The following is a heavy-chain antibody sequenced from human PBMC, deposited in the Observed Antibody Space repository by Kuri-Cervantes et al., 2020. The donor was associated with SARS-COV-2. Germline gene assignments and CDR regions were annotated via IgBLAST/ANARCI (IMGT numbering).Heavy chain of an antibody. D-gene: IGHD2-15*01. CDR1: GFTFSSYA. Sequence: GGSLRLSCAASGFTFSSYAMHWVRQAPGKGLEWVAVISYDGGNKYYADSVKGRFTISRDNSKNTLYLQMNSLRAEDTAVYYCARAFVVVVAAWRTGMDVWGQGTTVTVSS. CDR2: ISYDGGNK. CDR3: ARAFVVVVAAWRTGMDV. J-gene: IGHJ6*02. V-gene: IGHV3-30-3*01.